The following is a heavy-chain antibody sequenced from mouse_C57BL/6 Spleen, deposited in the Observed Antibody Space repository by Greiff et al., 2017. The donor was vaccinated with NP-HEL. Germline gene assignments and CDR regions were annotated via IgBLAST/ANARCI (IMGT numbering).Heavy chain of an antibody. J-gene: IGHJ4*01. CDR2: ISYDGSN. CDR1: GYSITSGYY. CDR3: ARGGGLL. Sequence: VKLQESGPGLVKPSQSLSLTCSVTGYSITSGYYWNWIRQFPGNKLEWMGYISYDGSNNYNPSLKNRISITRDTSKNQFFLKLNSVTTEDTATYYCARGGGLLWGQGTSVTVSS. V-gene: IGHV3-6*01. D-gene: IGHD2-3*01.